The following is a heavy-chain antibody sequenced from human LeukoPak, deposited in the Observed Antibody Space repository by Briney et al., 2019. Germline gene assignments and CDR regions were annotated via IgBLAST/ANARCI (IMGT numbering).Heavy chain of an antibody. CDR1: GFTFSDYY. D-gene: IGHD6-19*01. Sequence: PGGSLRLSCAASGFTFSDYYMSWIRQAPGKGLEWVSSIISSSSYTNYADSVKGRFTISRDNAKNLLYLQMNSLRAEDTAVYYCARVYSSGWYGGDWFDPWGQGTLVTVSS. CDR3: ARVYSSGWYGGDWFDP. V-gene: IGHV3-11*06. CDR2: IISSSSYT. J-gene: IGHJ5*02.